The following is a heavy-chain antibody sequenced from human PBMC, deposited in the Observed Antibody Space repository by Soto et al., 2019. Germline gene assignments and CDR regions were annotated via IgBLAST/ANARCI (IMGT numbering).Heavy chain of an antibody. D-gene: IGHD1-26*01. CDR2: INHSGST. V-gene: IGHV4-34*01. Sequence: SETLSLTCAVYGGSFSGYYWSWIRQPPGKGLEWIGEINHSGSTNYNPSLKSRVTISVDTSKNQVSLKLSSVTAADTAVYYCARGSIVVPESFDYWGQGTMVTVSS. CDR3: ARGSIVVPESFDY. CDR1: GGSFSGYY. J-gene: IGHJ4*02.